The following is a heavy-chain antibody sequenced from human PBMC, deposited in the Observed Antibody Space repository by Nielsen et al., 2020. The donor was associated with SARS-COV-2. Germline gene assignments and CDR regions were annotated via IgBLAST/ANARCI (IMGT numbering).Heavy chain of an antibody. CDR1: GGPISSSSYY. J-gene: IGHJ4*02. D-gene: IGHD6-19*01. CDR2: IYYSGST. CDR3: ARPYSSGWKSEYYFDY. V-gene: IGHV4-39*01. Sequence: SETLSLTCTVSGGPISSSSYYWGWIRQPPGKGLEWIGSIYYSGSTYYNPSLKSRVTISVDTSKNQFSLKLSSVTAADTAVYYCARPYSSGWKSEYYFDYWGQGTLVTVSS.